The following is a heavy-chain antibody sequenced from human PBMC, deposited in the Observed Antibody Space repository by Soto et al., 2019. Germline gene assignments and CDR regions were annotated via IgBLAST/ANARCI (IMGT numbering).Heavy chain of an antibody. V-gene: IGHV1-2*04. J-gene: IGHJ5*02. CDR3: AREYYYDSSGYSNWFAP. Sequence: ASVKVSCKVSGYTFTGYYMHWVRQAPGQGLEWMGWINPNSGGTNYAQKFQGWVTMTRDTSISTAYMELSRLRSDDTAVYYCAREYYYDSSGYSNWFAPWGKGTLVTVSS. CDR1: GYTFTGYY. D-gene: IGHD3-22*01. CDR2: INPNSGGT.